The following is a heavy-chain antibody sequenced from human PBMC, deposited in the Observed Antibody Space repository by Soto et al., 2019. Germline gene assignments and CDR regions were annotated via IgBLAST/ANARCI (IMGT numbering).Heavy chain of an antibody. CDR1: GGSISSGDYY. V-gene: IGHV4-30-4*01. J-gene: IGHJ6*02. Sequence: SETLSLTCTVSGGSISSGDYYWSWIRQPPGKGLEWIGYIYYSGSTYYNPSLKSRVTISVDTSKNQFSLKLSSVTAADTALYYCARYCGGDGLTSYGMDVWGQGTTVTVSS. D-gene: IGHD2-21*02. CDR3: ARYCGGDGLTSYGMDV. CDR2: IYYSGST.